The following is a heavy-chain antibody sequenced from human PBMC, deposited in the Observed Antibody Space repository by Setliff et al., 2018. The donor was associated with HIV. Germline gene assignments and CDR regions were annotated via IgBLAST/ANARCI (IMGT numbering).Heavy chain of an antibody. CDR1: GYTFTTYD. CDR2: ISPYNGHT. V-gene: IGHV1-18*01. Sequence: GASVKVSCKASGYTFTTYDITWVRQAPGQGLEWLGWISPYNGHTNFAQKFQGRVTMTTDTATSTAYMEVRSLRSDDTAVYYCARTDYGGNSGGNYFDSWGQGTLVTVSS. J-gene: IGHJ4*02. CDR3: ARTDYGGNSGGNYFDS. D-gene: IGHD4-17*01.